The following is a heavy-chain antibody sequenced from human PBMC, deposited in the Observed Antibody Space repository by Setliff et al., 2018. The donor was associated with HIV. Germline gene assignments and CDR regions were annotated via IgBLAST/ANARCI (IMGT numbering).Heavy chain of an antibody. CDR2: IIPIFGTT. J-gene: IGHJ4*02. D-gene: IGHD2-2*01. CDR3: ASPQGANQLLWSFDY. V-gene: IGHV1-69*13. CDR1: GGSFTSFA. Sequence: SVKVSCKASGGSFTSFAISWVRQAPGQGLEWMGGIIPIFGTTNYAQKFQGRVTITADEWTSTAYMELSSLRSEDTAVYYCASPQGANQLLWSFDYWGQGTLVTVSS.